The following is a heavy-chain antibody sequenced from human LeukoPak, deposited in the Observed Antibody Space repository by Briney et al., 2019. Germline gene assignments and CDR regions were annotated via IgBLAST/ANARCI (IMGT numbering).Heavy chain of an antibody. V-gene: IGHV4-59*11. CDR1: GGSISSHY. CDR3: ARVLTAVYNWFDP. J-gene: IGHJ5*02. D-gene: IGHD2-2*01. Sequence: KPSETLSLTCTVSGGSISSHYWSWIRQPQGKGLEWIGYIYYSGSTNYNPFLKSRVTISVDTSKNQFSLKLSSVTAADTAVYYCARVLTAVYNWFDPWGQGTLVTVSS. CDR2: IYYSGST.